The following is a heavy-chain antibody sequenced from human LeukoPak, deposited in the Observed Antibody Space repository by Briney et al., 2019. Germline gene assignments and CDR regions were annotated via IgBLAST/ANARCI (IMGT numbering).Heavy chain of an antibody. D-gene: IGHD3-10*01. CDR3: ARLASGSGSYYSGPRYYGMDV. V-gene: IGHV4-39*01. CDR1: GGSISSSSYY. J-gene: IGHJ6*02. CDR2: IYYSGST. Sequence: SETLSLTCTVSGGSISSSSYYWCWIRQPPGKGLEWIGSIYYSGSTYYNPSLKSRVTISVDTSKNQFSLKLSSVTAADTAVYYCARLASGSGSYYSGPRYYGMDVWGQGTTVTVSS.